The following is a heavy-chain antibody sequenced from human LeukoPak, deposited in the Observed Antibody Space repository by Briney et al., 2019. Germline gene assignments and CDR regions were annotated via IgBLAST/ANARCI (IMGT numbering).Heavy chain of an antibody. CDR2: IYPGDSDT. CDR3: ASTGYYYDSSGYYHDAFDI. D-gene: IGHD3-22*01. Sequence: GESLKISCKGSGYSFTSYWIGWVRQMPGKGLEWMGIIYPGDSDTRYSPSFQGQVTISADKSISTAYLQWSSLKASDTAMYYCASTGYYYDSSGYYHDAFDIWGQGTMVTVSS. CDR1: GYSFTSYW. V-gene: IGHV5-51*01. J-gene: IGHJ3*02.